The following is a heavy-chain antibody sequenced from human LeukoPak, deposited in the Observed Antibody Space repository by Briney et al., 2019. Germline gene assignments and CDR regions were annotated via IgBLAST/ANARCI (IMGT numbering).Heavy chain of an antibody. J-gene: IGHJ5*02. V-gene: IGHV1-18*01. CDR3: ARADNVVVVAATGWFDP. CDR1: GYTFNSYG. D-gene: IGHD2-15*01. CDR2: ISPCNGNT. Sequence: ASVKVSCKASGYTFNSYGISWVRQAPGQGLEWMGWISPCNGNTNYAQNLQGRVTMTTDTSTSTGYMELRSLRSDDTAVYYCARADNVVVVAATGWFDPWGQGTLVTVSS.